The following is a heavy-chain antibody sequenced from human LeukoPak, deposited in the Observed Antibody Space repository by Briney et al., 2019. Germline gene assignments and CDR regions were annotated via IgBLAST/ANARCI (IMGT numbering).Heavy chain of an antibody. V-gene: IGHV4-4*07. D-gene: IGHD7-27*01. CDR2: IFTTGGA. CDR3: VKDGPSWGLL. Sequence: SETLSLTCTVSGGSIGTYYWCWIRQPAGKGLEWIGRIFTTGGANYNPSLKSRVTMSLDTSKNLFSLKLNSVTAADTAVYYCVKDGPSWGLLWGQGALVTVSS. J-gene: IGHJ4*02. CDR1: GGSIGTYY.